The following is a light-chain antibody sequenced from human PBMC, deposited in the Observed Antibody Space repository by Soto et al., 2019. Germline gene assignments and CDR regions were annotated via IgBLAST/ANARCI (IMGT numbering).Light chain of an antibody. V-gene: IGKV3-15*01. Sequence: EIVMTQSPATLSVSPGEGATLSCRASQSVSSNLAWSQQKPGQAPRLPIYGASTRATGIPARFSGSGSGTEFTLTISSLQSEDFAVYYCQQYNNWPPWTFGQGTKVEIK. J-gene: IGKJ1*01. CDR2: GAS. CDR1: QSVSSN. CDR3: QQYNNWPPWT.